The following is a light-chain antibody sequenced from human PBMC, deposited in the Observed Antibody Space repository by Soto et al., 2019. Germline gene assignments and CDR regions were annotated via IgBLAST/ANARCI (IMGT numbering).Light chain of an antibody. CDR2: EVS. CDR1: SSDVGGYNY. CDR3: CSYAGGATYV. Sequence: QSALTQPASVSGSPGQSITISCTGTSSDVGGYNYVSWFQHHPGKAPKLIIFEVSERPSGVSNRFSGSKSGNAASLTISGLQAEDEADYYCCSYAGGATYVFGTGTKLTVL. V-gene: IGLV2-23*02. J-gene: IGLJ1*01.